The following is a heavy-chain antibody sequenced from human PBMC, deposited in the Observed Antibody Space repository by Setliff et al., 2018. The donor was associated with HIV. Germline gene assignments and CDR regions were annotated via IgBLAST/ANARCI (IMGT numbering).Heavy chain of an antibody. V-gene: IGHV1-2*02. CDR2: INPKSGGT. CDR1: GYTFTGYY. D-gene: IGHD4-17*01. CDR3: ARGASSYDYGDYRVLVY. Sequence: ASVKVSCKTSGYTFTGYYMHWVRQAPGQGLEWMGWINPKSGGTKYAQKFQARVTMTRDTSISTAYMELSRLRSDDTAVYYCARGASSYDYGDYRVLVYWGQGSLVTVPS. J-gene: IGHJ4*02.